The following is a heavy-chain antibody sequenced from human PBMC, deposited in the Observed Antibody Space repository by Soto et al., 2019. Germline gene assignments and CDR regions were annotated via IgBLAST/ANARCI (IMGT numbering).Heavy chain of an antibody. Sequence: QVQLQESGPGLVKPSQTLSLTCTVSGGSIRSGGYYWSWIRQHPGKGLEWIGYIYYSGSTYYNPSLKSRVTISVDTSKNQFSLKLRSVTAADTAVYYCATHSSSWRNFDYWGQGTLVIVSS. CDR3: ATHSSSWRNFDY. CDR1: GGSIRSGGYY. CDR2: IYYSGST. V-gene: IGHV4-31*03. D-gene: IGHD6-13*01. J-gene: IGHJ4*02.